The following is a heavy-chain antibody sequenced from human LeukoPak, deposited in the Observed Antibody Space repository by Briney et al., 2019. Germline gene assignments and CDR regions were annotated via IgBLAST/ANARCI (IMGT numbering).Heavy chain of an antibody. Sequence: PSETLSLTCAVYGGSFSGYYWSWIRQPPGKGLECIGEINHSGSTNYNPSLKSRVTISVDTSKNQFSLKLSSVTAADTAVYYCARGNQYCSGGSCYYNWFDPWGQGTLVTVSS. CDR2: INHSGST. V-gene: IGHV4-34*01. J-gene: IGHJ5*02. CDR1: GGSFSGYY. D-gene: IGHD2-15*01. CDR3: ARGNQYCSGGSCYYNWFDP.